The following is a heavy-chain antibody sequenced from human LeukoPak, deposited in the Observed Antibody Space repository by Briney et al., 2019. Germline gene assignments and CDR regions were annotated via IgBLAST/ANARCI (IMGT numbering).Heavy chain of an antibody. Sequence: SETLSLTCTVSGGSISSGGYYWSWLRQPPGKGLEWIGYIHHSGNANYNPSLNSRVTMSVDTSTNHFSLKLTSVTAADTAVYYCARWSSSWEAFDIWGQGTMVTVSS. CDR1: GGSISSGGYY. CDR3: ARWSSSWEAFDI. V-gene: IGHV4-61*03. D-gene: IGHD6-13*01. J-gene: IGHJ3*02. CDR2: IHHSGNA.